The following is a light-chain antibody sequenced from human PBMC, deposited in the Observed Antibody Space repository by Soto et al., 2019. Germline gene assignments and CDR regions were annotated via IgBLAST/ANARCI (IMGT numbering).Light chain of an antibody. CDR3: QTWGTGIVI. V-gene: IGLV4-69*01. CDR2: LNRDGSH. J-gene: IGLJ2*01. CDR1: SGHSNYA. Sequence: QPVLTQSPSASASLGASVKLTCTLSSGHSNYAIAWHQQQPEKGPRYLMTLNRDGSHSKGDGIPNRCSGSSSGAERYLTISSLQSEDETDYYCQTWGTGIVIFGGGTKVTVL.